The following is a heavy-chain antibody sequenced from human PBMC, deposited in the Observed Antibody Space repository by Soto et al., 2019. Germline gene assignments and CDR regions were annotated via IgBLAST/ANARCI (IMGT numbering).Heavy chain of an antibody. CDR1: GFTFSTYW. CDR3: VCGGNFFVY. V-gene: IGHV3-7*01. Sequence: EVQLVESGGGLVQPGGSLRLSCAASGFTFSTYWMTWVRRPPGKGLEWVANLDQDGSERYYVDSVRGRFTLSRDNAKNPLYLQMNSLRAEDTAVYYCVCGGNFFVYWGQGTLVTVSP. D-gene: IGHD3-16*01. CDR2: LDQDGSER. J-gene: IGHJ4*02.